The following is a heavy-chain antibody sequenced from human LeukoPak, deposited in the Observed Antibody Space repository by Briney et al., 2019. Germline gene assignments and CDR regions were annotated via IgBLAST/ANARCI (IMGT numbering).Heavy chain of an antibody. J-gene: IGHJ4*02. CDR2: IYNSGST. CDR1: GGSINTYY. CDR3: ARFKRAGGWSYFDY. D-gene: IGHD4-23*01. V-gene: IGHV4-59*01. Sequence: SETLSLTCTVSGGSINTYYWSWLRQPPGKGLEWIGHIYNSGSTNYSPSLKSRVTISVDTSKNQFSLKLGSVTAADTAVYYCARFKRAGGWSYFDYWGQGTLVTVSS.